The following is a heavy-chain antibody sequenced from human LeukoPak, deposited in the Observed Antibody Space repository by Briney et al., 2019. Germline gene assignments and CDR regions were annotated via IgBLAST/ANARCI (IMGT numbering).Heavy chain of an antibody. D-gene: IGHD2-2*01. J-gene: IGHJ5*02. CDR1: GYTFTGYY. Sequence: GASVKVSCKASGYTFTGYYMHWVRQAPGQGLEWMGWINPNSGGTNYAQKFQGWVTMTRDTSISTAYMELSRLRSDDTAVYYCARDWVVVVPAAQSSGQFDPWGQGTLVTVSS. V-gene: IGHV1-2*04. CDR2: INPNSGGT. CDR3: ARDWVVVVPAAQSSGQFDP.